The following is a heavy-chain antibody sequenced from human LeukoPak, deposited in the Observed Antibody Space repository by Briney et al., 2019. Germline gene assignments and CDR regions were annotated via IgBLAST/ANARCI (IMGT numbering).Heavy chain of an antibody. CDR2: IYYSGST. J-gene: IGHJ3*02. D-gene: IGHD2-2*01. Sequence: SETLSLTCTVSGGSISSGGYYWSWIRQHPGKGLEWIGYIYYSGSTYYSPSLKSRVTISVDTSKNQFSLKLSSVTAADTAVYYCARWGYCSSTSCYLRAFDIWGQGTMVTVSS. CDR1: GGSISSGGYY. CDR3: ARWGYCSSTSCYLRAFDI. V-gene: IGHV4-31*03.